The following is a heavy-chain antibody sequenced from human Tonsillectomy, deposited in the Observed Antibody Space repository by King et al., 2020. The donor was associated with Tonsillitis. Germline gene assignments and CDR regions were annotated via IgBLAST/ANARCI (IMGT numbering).Heavy chain of an antibody. V-gene: IGHV1-69*06. CDR1: GGTFSTYA. CDR3: ARSSRVRGVIIGSDFDY. J-gene: IGHJ4*02. Sequence: QLVQSGAEVKKPGSSVKVSCKASGGTFSTYAINWMRQAPGQGLEWMGGIILIFGTGNDARKFEGRFPVTSEKSTGPAYMELSSLRSEDTAVYYCARSSRVRGVIIGSDFDYWGQGTLVTVSS. CDR2: IILIFGTG. D-gene: IGHD3-10*01.